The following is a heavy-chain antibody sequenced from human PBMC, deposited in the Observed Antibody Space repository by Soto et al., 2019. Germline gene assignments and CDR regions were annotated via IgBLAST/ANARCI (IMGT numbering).Heavy chain of an antibody. Sequence: EVQLLESGGGLVQHGGSLVLSCAASGFTFSSYAMSWVRQAPGKGLEWVSSISGGGNDAYYADSVKGRFTISRDNSRNTLYLQMNSLRADDTAVHYCARSLFLASTGIEPFDFWGQGTLVTVSS. CDR1: GFTFSSYA. CDR2: ISGGGNDA. V-gene: IGHV3-23*01. D-gene: IGHD6-13*01. J-gene: IGHJ4*02. CDR3: ARSLFLASTGIEPFDF.